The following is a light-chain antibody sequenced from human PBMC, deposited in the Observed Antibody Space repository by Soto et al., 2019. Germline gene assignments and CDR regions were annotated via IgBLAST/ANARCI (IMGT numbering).Light chain of an antibody. CDR1: QSVSSH. V-gene: IGKV3-20*01. CDR2: GAS. Sequence: EIVMTQSPATLSVSPGERATLSCRASQSVSSHVAWYQFKPGQAPRVLIYGASSRATGIPDRFSGSGSGTDFTLTISRLEPEDFAVYYCQQYGSSITFGQGTRLEIK. J-gene: IGKJ5*01. CDR3: QQYGSSIT.